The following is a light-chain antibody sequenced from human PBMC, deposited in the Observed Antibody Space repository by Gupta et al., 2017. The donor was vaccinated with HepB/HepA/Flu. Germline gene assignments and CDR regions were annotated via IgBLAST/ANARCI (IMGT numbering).Light chain of an antibody. Sequence: QSVLTQPLSVSGAPGQSVTISCTGSSSNIGAGYDVHWYQQLPGTAPKLLIYGNSNRPSGVPDRFSGSKSGASASLAITGLQAEDEADYYCQSYDSSLSGRGVFGGGTKLTVL. CDR2: GNS. CDR1: SSNIGAGYD. J-gene: IGLJ3*02. V-gene: IGLV1-40*01. CDR3: QSYDSSLSGRGV.